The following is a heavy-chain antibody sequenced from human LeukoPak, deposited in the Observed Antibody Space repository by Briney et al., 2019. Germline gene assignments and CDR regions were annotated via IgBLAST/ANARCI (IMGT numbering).Heavy chain of an antibody. CDR2: INYSGNT. V-gene: IGHV4-59*01. CDR1: GGSISDYY. J-gene: IGHJ4*02. CDR3: AREGRQDYVYFDY. Sequence: SETLSLTCTVSGGSISDYYWSWIRQPPGKGLEWIGYINYSGNTNYNPSLKSRVTISVDTSKNQFSLRLTSVTAAGTAVFYCAREGRQDYVYFDYWGQGSLVTVSS. D-gene: IGHD4-17*01.